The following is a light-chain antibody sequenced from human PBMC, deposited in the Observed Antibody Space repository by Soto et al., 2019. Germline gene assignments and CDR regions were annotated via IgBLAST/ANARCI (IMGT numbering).Light chain of an antibody. CDR2: VNDDGSH. Sequence: QPVLTQSPSASASLGASVKLTCTLSSGHSHYAIAWHQQRPEKGPRYLMKVNDDGSHVKGDGIPDRFTGSNSGAERYLTISSLQSEDEADYYCQTWGTGGVVFGGGTKLTVL. CDR1: SGHSHYA. V-gene: IGLV4-69*01. CDR3: QTWGTGGVV. J-gene: IGLJ2*01.